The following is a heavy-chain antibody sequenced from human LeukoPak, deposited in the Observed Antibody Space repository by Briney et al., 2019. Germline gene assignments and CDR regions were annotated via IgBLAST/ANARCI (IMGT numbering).Heavy chain of an antibody. CDR2: ISAYNGNT. D-gene: IGHD2-2*01. CDR3: ARGGLLLHCSSTSCYGSNWFDP. J-gene: IGHJ5*02. CDR1: GYTFTSYG. Sequence: GASVKVSCKASGYTFTSYGISWVRQAPGQGLEWMGWISAYNGNTNYAQKLQGRVTMTTDTSTSTAYMELRSLRSDDTAVYYCARGGLLLHCSSTSCYGSNWFDPWGQGTLVTVSS. V-gene: IGHV1-18*01.